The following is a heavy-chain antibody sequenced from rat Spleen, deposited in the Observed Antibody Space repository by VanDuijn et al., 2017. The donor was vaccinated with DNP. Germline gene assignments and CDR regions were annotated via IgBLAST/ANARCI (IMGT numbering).Heavy chain of an antibody. D-gene: IGHD1-1*01. CDR2: INTDGDTT. V-gene: IGHV5-58*01. J-gene: IGHJ2*01. CDR3: AEETTGVY. Sequence: EVKLVESGGGLVQPGRSLKLSCVASGFTFNNYWMTWIRQVPGKGLEWVASINTDGDTTYYPDSVKGRFTVSRDNAENTVCLQMNSLRSEDTATYYCAEETTGVYWGQGVMVTVSS. CDR1: GFTFNNYW.